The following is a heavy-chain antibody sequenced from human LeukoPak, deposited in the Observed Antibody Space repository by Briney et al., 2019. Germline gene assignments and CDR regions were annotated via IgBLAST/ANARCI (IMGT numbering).Heavy chain of an antibody. V-gene: IGHV1-46*01. CDR1: GYSFTSYY. D-gene: IGHD6-19*01. Sequence: ASVKVSCKASGYSFTSYYMHWVRQAPGQGLERMGIINPSGGSTSYAQKFQGRVTMTRDTSTSTVYMELSSLRSEDTAVYYCARDLGGGSYGWGKFDLWGRGTLVAVSS. CDR3: ARDLGGGSYGWGKFDL. CDR2: INPSGGST. J-gene: IGHJ2*01.